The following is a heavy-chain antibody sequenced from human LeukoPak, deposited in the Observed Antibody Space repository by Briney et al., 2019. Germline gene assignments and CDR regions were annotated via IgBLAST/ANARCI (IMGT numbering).Heavy chain of an antibody. D-gene: IGHD3-10*01. V-gene: IGHV3-66*01. CDR2: IYSGGST. CDR3: ATAEVRGVYYFDY. CDR1: GFTVSSNY. Sequence: GRSLRLSCAASGFTVSSNYMSWVRQAPGKGLEWVSVIYSGGSTYYADSVKGRFTISRDNSKNTLYLQMNSLGAEDTAVYYCATAEVRGVYYFDYWGQGTLVTVSS. J-gene: IGHJ4*02.